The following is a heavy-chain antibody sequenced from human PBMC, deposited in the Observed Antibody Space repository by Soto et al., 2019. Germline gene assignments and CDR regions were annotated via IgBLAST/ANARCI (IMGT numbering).Heavy chain of an antibody. CDR3: ARGYSLVGAVNFDY. CDR1: GYTFTSYD. Sequence: ASVKVSCKASGYTFTSYDINWVRQATGEAIEWMGWMNPNSGNTGYAQKFQGRVTMTRNTSISTAYMELSSLRSEDTAVYYCARGYSLVGAVNFDYWGQGTLVTVSS. CDR2: MNPNSGNT. D-gene: IGHD1-26*01. V-gene: IGHV1-8*01. J-gene: IGHJ4*02.